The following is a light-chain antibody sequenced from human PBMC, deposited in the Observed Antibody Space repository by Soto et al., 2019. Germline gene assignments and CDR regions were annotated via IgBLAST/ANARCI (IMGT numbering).Light chain of an antibody. CDR1: GSDVGGYDR. V-gene: IGLV2-18*02. CDR2: EVA. J-gene: IGLJ1*01. Sequence: QSVLTQPPSVSGSPGQSVTISCTGTGSDVGGYDRVSWYQQPPGTAPKLNIYEVANRPSGVPVRFSGSKSGNTASLAISGLQAEDEADYYCSSYTSTTNFYVFGTGTKVTVL. CDR3: SSYTSTTNFYV.